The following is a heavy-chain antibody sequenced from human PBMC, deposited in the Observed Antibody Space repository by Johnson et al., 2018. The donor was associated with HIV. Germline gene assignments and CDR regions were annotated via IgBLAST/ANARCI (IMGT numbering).Heavy chain of an antibody. CDR3: AKEEPVIQFLEWVPGAFDI. Sequence: VQLVESGGGLVQPGGSLRISCAASGFTFSSYAMSWVRQAPGKGLEWVSSITASGGNTYYADSVKGRLTVSRDNSKNTLYLQMNSLRAEDTAVYYCAKEEPVIQFLEWVPGAFDIWGQGTMVAVSS. CDR2: ITASGGNT. CDR1: GFTFSSYA. D-gene: IGHD3-3*01. V-gene: IGHV3-23*04. J-gene: IGHJ3*02.